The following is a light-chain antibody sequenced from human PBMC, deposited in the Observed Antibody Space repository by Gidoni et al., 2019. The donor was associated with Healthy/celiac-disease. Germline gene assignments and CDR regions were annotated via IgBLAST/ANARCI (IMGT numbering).Light chain of an antibody. CDR2: GAS. CDR1: QSVSSN. J-gene: IGKJ5*01. CDR3: QQYDNWPPT. Sequence: EIVMTQSPATLSVSPGKRATLSCRARQSVSSNLAWYQQKPGQAPRLLIYGASTRATGIPARFSGSGSGTEFTLTISRLQSEDFAVYYCQQYDNWPPTFGQGTRLEIK. V-gene: IGKV3-15*01.